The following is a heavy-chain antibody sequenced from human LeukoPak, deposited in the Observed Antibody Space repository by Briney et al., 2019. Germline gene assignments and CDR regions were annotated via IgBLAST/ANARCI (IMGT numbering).Heavy chain of an antibody. D-gene: IGHD6-13*01. J-gene: IGHJ4*02. CDR3: AKDRLSRKTIAAAGDFDY. Sequence: AGGSLRLSXAASGFTFSSYAMSWVRQAPGKGLEWVSAISGSGGSTYYADSVKGRFTISRDNSKNTLYLQMNSLRAKDTAVYYCAKDRLSRKTIAAAGDFDYWGQGTLVTVSS. CDR1: GFTFSSYA. V-gene: IGHV3-23*01. CDR2: ISGSGGST.